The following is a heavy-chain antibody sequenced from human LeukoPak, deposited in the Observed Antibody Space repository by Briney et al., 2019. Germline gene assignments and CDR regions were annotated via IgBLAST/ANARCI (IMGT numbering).Heavy chain of an antibody. D-gene: IGHD3-22*01. V-gene: IGHV3-30*18. CDR2: ISYDGSNK. CDR3: AKEGLYYYDSSGYTEGYFDY. CDR1: GFTFSSYG. J-gene: IGHJ4*02. Sequence: QPGRSLRLSCAASGFTFSSYGMHWVRQAPGKGLEWVAVISYDGSNKYYADSVKGRFTISRDNSKNTLYLQMNSLRAEDTAVYYCAKEGLYYYDSSGYTEGYFDYWGQGTLVTVSS.